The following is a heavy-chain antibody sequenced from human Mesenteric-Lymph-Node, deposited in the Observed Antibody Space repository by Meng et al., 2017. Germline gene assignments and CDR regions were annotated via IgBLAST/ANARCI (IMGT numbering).Heavy chain of an antibody. CDR1: GFTFSSYW. CDR2: ISGSGGST. J-gene: IGHJ5*02. CDR3: ARGIGAANWFDP. Sequence: GESLKISCAASGFTFSSYWMSWVRQAPGKGLEWVSAISGSGGSTYYADSVKGRFTISRDNSKNTLYLQMNSLRAEDTAVYYCARGIGAANWFDPWGQGTRVTVSS. D-gene: IGHD2-15*01. V-gene: IGHV3-23*01.